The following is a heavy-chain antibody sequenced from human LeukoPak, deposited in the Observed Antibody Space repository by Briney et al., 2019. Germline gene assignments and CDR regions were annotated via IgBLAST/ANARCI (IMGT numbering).Heavy chain of an antibody. CDR2: ISAYNGNT. D-gene: IGHD6-13*01. V-gene: IGHV1-18*01. CDR1: GYTFTSYG. Sequence: ASVKVSCKASGYTFTSYGISWVRQAPGQGLEWMGWISAYNGNTNYAQKLQGRVTITRDTSASTAYMELSSLRSEDTAVYYCARESIANAFDIWGQGTMVIVSS. J-gene: IGHJ3*02. CDR3: ARESIANAFDI.